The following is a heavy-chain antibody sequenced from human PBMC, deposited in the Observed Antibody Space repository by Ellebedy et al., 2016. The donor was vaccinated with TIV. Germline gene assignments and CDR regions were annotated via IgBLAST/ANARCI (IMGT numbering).Heavy chain of an antibody. Sequence: GESLKISCKTSGYSFPSYWIGWVRQMPGKGLEWMGLIFPGDAVTTYSPSFQGQVTISADKSISTAYLQWGSLKASDTAMYYCVRYEGYELGGNDYWGQGTLVTVSS. CDR3: VRYEGYELGGNDY. V-gene: IGHV5-51*01. CDR2: IFPGDAVT. D-gene: IGHD1-1*01. J-gene: IGHJ4*02. CDR1: GYSFPSYW.